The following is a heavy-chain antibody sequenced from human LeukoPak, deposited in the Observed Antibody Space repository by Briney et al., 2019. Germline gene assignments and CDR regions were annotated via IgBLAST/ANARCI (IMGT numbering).Heavy chain of an antibody. CDR3: ARDAVAAPLDY. J-gene: IGHJ4*02. CDR2: IYYSGST. V-gene: IGHV4-59*01. CDR1: GGSISSYY. D-gene: IGHD6-19*01. Sequence: KASETLSLTCTVSGGSISSYYWSWIQQPPGKGLEWIGYIYYSGSTTYNPSLKSRVTISVDTSKNQFSLKLSSVTAADTAVYYCARDAVAAPLDYWGQGTLVTVSS.